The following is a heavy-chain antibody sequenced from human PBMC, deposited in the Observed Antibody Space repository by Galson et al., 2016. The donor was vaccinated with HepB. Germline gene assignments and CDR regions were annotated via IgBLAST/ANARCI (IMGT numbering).Heavy chain of an antibody. D-gene: IGHD3-10*01. J-gene: IGHJ4*02. CDR2: IYPDDSDT. CDR3: GRNWGGLGELLPDV. CDR1: GYSFTNYW. Sequence: QSGAEVKKSGESLKISCKGSGYSFTNYWIVWVRQMPGKGLEWMGTIYPDDSDTRYNPSFQGQVTISADKSISTAYLQWSSLKASDTAMYYCGRNWGGLGELLPDVWGQGSLVTVSS. V-gene: IGHV5-51*01.